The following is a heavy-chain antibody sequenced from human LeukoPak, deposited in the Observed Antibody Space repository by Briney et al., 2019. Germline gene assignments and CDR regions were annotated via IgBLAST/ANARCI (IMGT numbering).Heavy chain of an antibody. CDR1: GFTFSSFW. D-gene: IGHD2-15*01. CDR3: ARAPPPCSGGSCYSGRYYYYYYYMDV. V-gene: IGHV3-7*01. Sequence: PGGSLRLSCAASGFTFSSFWMSWVRRPPGRGLGWVATIKQDGSEKYYLALVKGRFTISRDNAKNSLYLQMNSLRAEDTAVYYCARAPPPCSGGSCYSGRYYYYYYYMDVWGKGTTVTVSS. J-gene: IGHJ6*03. CDR2: IKQDGSEK.